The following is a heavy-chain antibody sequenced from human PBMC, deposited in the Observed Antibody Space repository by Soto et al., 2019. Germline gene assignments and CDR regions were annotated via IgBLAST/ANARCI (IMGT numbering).Heavy chain of an antibody. CDR1: GGSISSSNW. Sequence: QVQLQESGPGLVKPSGTLSLTCAVSGGSISSSNWWSWVRQPPGKGLEWIGEIYHSGSTNYNPSLKSRVTISEDKSKNQFSLKLSSVTAADTAVYYCARDLGGWVVVVPAAPRAFDIWGQGTMVTVSS. D-gene: IGHD2-2*01. CDR2: IYHSGST. CDR3: ARDLGGWVVVVPAAPRAFDI. J-gene: IGHJ3*02. V-gene: IGHV4-4*02.